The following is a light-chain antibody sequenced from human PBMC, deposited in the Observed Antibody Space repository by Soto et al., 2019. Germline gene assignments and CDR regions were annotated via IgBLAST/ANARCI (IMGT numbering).Light chain of an antibody. Sequence: EIVLTQSPVTLSLSPGERATLSCRASQSVNNYLAWYQQKAGQAPRLLLYDASNRATGIPARFSGSGSETDFTLTISSLEPEDFAVYYCQQRSNWPRTFGGGTKVEIK. V-gene: IGKV3-11*01. J-gene: IGKJ4*01. CDR3: QQRSNWPRT. CDR2: DAS. CDR1: QSVNNY.